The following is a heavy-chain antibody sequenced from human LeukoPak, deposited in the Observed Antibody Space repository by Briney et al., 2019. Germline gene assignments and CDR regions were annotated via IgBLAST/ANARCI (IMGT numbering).Heavy chain of an antibody. J-gene: IGHJ4*02. Sequence: SVKVSCKASGGTFSSYAISWVRQAPGQGLEWMGRIIPIFGTANYAQKFQGRVTITADKSTGTAYMELSSLRSEDTAVYYCARTHYDFWSRDYWGQGTLVTVSS. CDR3: ARTHYDFWSRDY. D-gene: IGHD3-3*01. CDR2: IIPIFGTA. V-gene: IGHV1-69*06. CDR1: GGTFSSYA.